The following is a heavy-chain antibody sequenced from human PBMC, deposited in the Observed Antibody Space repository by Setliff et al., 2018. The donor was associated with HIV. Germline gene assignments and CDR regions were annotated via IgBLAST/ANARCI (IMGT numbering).Heavy chain of an antibody. Sequence: GGSLRLSCAASGFTFSTYWMIWVRQAPGKGLEWVAKIKQDGSEEYYVDSVKGRFTISRDNAKNSVYLQMNSLRVEDTATYYCTKDHLSGWASDCWGQGTLVTVSS. CDR3: TKDHLSGWASDC. CDR1: GFTFSTYW. CDR2: IKQDGSEE. V-gene: IGHV3-7*01. D-gene: IGHD6-19*01. J-gene: IGHJ4*02.